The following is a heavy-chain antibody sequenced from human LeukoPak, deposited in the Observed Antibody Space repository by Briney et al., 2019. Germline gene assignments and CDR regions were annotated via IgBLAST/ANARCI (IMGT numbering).Heavy chain of an antibody. CDR2: MSDSDGSA. CDR1: GFTFGSYA. CDR3: ARSGSSSRYAHTDY. V-gene: IGHV3-23*01. D-gene: IGHD2-2*01. J-gene: IGHJ4*02. Sequence: PGESLRLSCAASGFTFGSYAMNWVRQAPGKGLEWVSVMSDSDGSAFFADSVKGRFTISRDNSKNTLYLQMNSLRAEDTAVYYCARSGSSSRYAHTDYWGQGTLVTVSS.